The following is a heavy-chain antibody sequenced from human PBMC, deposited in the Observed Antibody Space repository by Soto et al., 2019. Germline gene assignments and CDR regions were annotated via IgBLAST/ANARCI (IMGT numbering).Heavy chain of an antibody. CDR1: GCSISSGDYY. CDR3: AKDKDRGGDNYPPFDY. V-gene: IGHV4-30-4*01. D-gene: IGHD4-17*01. J-gene: IGHJ4*02. Sequence: SETLSLTCTFSGCSISSGDYYLSWIRQPPGKGLEWIGYIYYSGSTYYNPSLKSRVTISVDTSKNQFSLKLSSVTAADAAVYYCAKDKDRGGDNYPPFDYWGQGALVTVSS. CDR2: IYYSGST.